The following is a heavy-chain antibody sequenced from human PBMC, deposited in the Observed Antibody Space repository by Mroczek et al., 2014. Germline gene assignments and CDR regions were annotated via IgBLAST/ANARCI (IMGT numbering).Heavy chain of an antibody. CDR2: ISAYNGNT. J-gene: IGHJ6*03. V-gene: IGHV1-18*01. CDR3: ARWVAVAGTTRDYYYYYMDV. CDR1: GYTFTSYG. D-gene: IGHD6-19*01. Sequence: VQLQQSGAEVKKPGASVKVSCKASGYTFTSYGISWVRQAPGQGLEWMGWISAYNGNTNYAQKLQGRVTMTTDTSTSTAYMELRSLRSDDTAVYYCARWVAVAGTTRDYYYYYMDVWGKGTTVTVSS.